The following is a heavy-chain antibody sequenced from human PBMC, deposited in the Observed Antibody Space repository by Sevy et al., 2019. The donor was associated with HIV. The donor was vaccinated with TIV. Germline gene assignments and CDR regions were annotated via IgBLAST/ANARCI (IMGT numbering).Heavy chain of an antibody. D-gene: IGHD3-16*01. CDR2: IKQDGTDT. V-gene: IGHV3-7*01. CDR1: GFTFSTYW. Sequence: QLGGSLRLSCAASGFTFSTYWMTWVRQAPGKGLEWVANIKQDGTDTNYVDSVRGRLTISRDNGRNLLYLHMNSLRAEDTAVYFCARALADWGSFHYSSWGRGVLVTVSS. CDR3: ARALADWGSFHYSS. J-gene: IGHJ4*02.